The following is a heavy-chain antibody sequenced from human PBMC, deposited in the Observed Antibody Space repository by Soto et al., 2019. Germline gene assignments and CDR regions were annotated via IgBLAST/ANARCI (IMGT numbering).Heavy chain of an antibody. CDR1: GGPISSYY. CDR2: IYYSGST. D-gene: IGHD4-17*01. J-gene: IGHJ4*02. CDR3: ARVGPLRCLDY. V-gene: IGHV4-59*01. Sequence: SETLSLTCTVSGGPISSYYWSWIRQPPGKGLEWIGYIYYSGSTNYNPSLKSRVTISVDTSKNQFSLKLSSVTAADTAVYYCARVGPLRCLDYWGQGTLVTVSS.